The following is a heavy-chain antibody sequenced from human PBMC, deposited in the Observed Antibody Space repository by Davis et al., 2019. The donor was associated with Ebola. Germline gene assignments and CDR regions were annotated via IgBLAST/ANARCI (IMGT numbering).Heavy chain of an antibody. J-gene: IGHJ4*02. D-gene: IGHD5-18*01. Sequence: GESLKISCAASGFTFSDYYMSWIRQAPGKGLEWVAVIWYDGSNKYYADSVKGRFTISRDNSKNTLYLQMNSLRAEDTAVYYCARDLSSRRTESNTAMVWNWAYYFDYWGQGTLVTVSS. CDR3: ARDLSSRRTESNTAMVWNWAYYFDY. V-gene: IGHV3-33*08. CDR2: IWYDGSNK. CDR1: GFTFSDYY.